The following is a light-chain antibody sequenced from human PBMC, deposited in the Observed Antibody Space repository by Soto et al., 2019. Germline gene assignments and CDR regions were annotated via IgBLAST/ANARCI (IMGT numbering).Light chain of an antibody. CDR1: SGTNVNTYG. Sequence: QTVVTQPASLSASPGASASLTCTLRSGTNVNTYGIYWYQQKPGSPPQFLLRYKSDSDKQQGSRVPSRFSGSKDVSANAGILLISGLQSEDEADYYCMIWHNNGWVFGGGTKLTVL. CDR3: MIWHNNGWV. V-gene: IGLV5-45*01. J-gene: IGLJ3*02. CDR2: YKSDSDK.